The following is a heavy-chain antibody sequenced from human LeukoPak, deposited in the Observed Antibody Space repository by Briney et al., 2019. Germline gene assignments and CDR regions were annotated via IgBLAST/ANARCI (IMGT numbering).Heavy chain of an antibody. Sequence: PSETLSLTCTVSGGSISSGSHYWSWIRQPAGKGLEWIGRIYTSGSTDYSPSLKSRVTISVDTSKNQFSLKLSSVTAADTAVYYCASYSVTSGQGYNWFDPWGQGTLVTVSS. V-gene: IGHV4-61*02. CDR2: IYTSGST. J-gene: IGHJ5*02. CDR3: ASYSVTSGQGYNWFDP. CDR1: GGSISSGSHY. D-gene: IGHD4-11*01.